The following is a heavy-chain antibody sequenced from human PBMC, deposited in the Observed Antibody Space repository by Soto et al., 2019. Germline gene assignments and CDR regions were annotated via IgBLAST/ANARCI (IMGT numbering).Heavy chain of an antibody. CDR3: PSMYD. D-gene: IGHD2-8*01. V-gene: IGHV3-66*01. CDR2: IYSGGST. CDR1: GITVSNNY. Sequence: VQLVESGGDLVQPGGSPRLSCAASGITVSNNYMSWVRQAPGKGLEWVSVIYSGGSTYYADSVKGRFTISRDNSKNTVYLQMNSLRTDDTAVYYCPSMYDWGQGTLVTVSS. J-gene: IGHJ4*02.